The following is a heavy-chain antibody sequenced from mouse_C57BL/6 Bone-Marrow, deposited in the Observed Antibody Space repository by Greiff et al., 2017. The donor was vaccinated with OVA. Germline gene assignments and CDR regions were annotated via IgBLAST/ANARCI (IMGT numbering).Heavy chain of an antibody. CDR1: GFTFSSYA. CDR2: ISDGGSYT. J-gene: IGHJ4*01. D-gene: IGHD2-3*01. Sequence: EVKLMESGGGLVKPGGSLKLSCAASGFTFSSYAMSWVRQTPEKRLEWVATISDGGSYTYYPDNVKGRFTISRDNATNNLYLQMSHLKSEDTAMYYCARRWLLRGYAMDYWGQGTSVTVSS. V-gene: IGHV5-4*03. CDR3: ARRWLLRGYAMDY.